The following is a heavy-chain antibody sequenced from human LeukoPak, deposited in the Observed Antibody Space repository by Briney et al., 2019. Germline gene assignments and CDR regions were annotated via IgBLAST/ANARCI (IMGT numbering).Heavy chain of an antibody. J-gene: IGHJ4*02. CDR2: FDPEDGET. CDR1: GYTLTELS. CDR3: ATGPIGSGSYWDHPGGY. D-gene: IGHD3-10*01. V-gene: IGHV1-24*01. Sequence: ASVKVSCKVSGYTLTELSMHWVRQAPGKGLEWMGGFDPEDGETIYAQKFQGRVTMTEDTSTDTAYMELSSLRSEDTAVYYCATGPIGSGSYWDHPGGYWGQGTLVTVSS.